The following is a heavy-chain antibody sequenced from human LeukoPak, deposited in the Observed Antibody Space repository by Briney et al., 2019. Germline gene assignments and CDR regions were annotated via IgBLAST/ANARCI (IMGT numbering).Heavy chain of an antibody. J-gene: IGHJ6*03. CDR2: ISGSGGST. CDR1: GFTFSSYA. CDR3: AKGYSRGYYYYMDV. D-gene: IGHD6-13*01. V-gene: IGHV3-23*01. Sequence: GGSLRLSCAASGFTFSSYAMSWVRQAPGKGLEWVSAISGSGGSTYYADSVKGRFTIPRDNSKNTLYLQMNSLRAEDTAVYYCAKGYSRGYYYYMDVWGKGTTVTVSS.